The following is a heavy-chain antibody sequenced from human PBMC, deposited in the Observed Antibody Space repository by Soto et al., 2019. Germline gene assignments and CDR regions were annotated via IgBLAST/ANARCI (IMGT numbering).Heavy chain of an antibody. CDR1: GFTFSSYW. V-gene: IGHV3-7*03. CDR2: IKQDGSEK. CDR3: AGDRPTVTDYYYYYYGMDV. J-gene: IGHJ6*02. D-gene: IGHD4-17*01. Sequence: GGSLRLSCAASGFTFSSYWMSWVRQAPGKGLEWVANIKQDGSEKYYVDSVKGRFTISRDNAKNSLYLQMNSLRAEDTAVYYCAGDRPTVTDYYYYYYGMDVWGQGTTVTVSS.